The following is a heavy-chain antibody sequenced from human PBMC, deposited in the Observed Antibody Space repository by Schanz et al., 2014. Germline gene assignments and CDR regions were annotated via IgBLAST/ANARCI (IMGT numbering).Heavy chain of an antibody. D-gene: IGHD6-19*01. Sequence: VQSVHSGTEVQKLGASVKVSCKASGYTFTSYGINWVRQAPGQGLEWMGWISAYNGNTNYAQKLQGRVTMTTDTSTSTAYMELRSLRSDDTAVYYCARGGYSSGWYDRDIAHFDYWGQGTLXTVSS. V-gene: IGHV1-18*01. CDR2: ISAYNGNT. CDR1: GYTFTSYG. CDR3: ARGGYSSGWYDRDIAHFDY. J-gene: IGHJ4*02.